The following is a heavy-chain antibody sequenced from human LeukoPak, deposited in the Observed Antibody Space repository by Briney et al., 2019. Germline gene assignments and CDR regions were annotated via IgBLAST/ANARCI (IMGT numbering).Heavy chain of an antibody. Sequence: SETLSLTCAVYGGSFSGYYWSWIRQPPGKGLEWIGEINHSGSTNYNPSLKSRVTISVDTSKNQFSLKLSSVTAADTAVYYCARVKRAGGQAVAGKGAGYGMDVWGQGTTVTVSS. J-gene: IGHJ6*02. V-gene: IGHV4-34*01. D-gene: IGHD6-19*01. CDR1: GGSFSGYY. CDR2: INHSGST. CDR3: ARVKRAGGQAVAGKGAGYGMDV.